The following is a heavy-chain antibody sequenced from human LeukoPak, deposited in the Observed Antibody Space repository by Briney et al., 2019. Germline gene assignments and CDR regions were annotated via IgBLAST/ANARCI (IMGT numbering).Heavy chain of an antibody. CDR2: ISYDGSNK. CDR3: ARGSLRFGPLENGMDV. V-gene: IGHV3-30-3*01. CDR1: GFTFSSYA. J-gene: IGHJ6*02. D-gene: IGHD3-10*01. Sequence: PGGSLRLSCAASGFTFSSYAMHWVRQAPGKGLEWVAVISYDGSNKYYADSVKGRFTISRDNSKNTLYLQMNSLRAEDTAVYYCARGSLRFGPLENGMDVWGQGTTVRLL.